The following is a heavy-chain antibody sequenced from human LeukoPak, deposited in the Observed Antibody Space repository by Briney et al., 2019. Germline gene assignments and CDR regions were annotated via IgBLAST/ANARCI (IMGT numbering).Heavy chain of an antibody. CDR3: ANLSPRIAAAGSY. Sequence: AGGSLRLSCAASGFTFSSYAMSWVRQAPGKGLEWVSAISGSGGSTYYADSVKGRFTISRDNPKNTLYLQMNSLGAEDTAVYYCANLSPRIAAAGSYWGQGTLVTVSS. CDR1: GFTFSSYA. V-gene: IGHV3-23*01. CDR2: ISGSGGST. J-gene: IGHJ4*02. D-gene: IGHD6-13*01.